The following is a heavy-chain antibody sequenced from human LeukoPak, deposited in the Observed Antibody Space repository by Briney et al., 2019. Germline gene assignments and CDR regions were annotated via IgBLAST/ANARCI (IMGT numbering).Heavy chain of an antibody. D-gene: IGHD3-16*01. CDR2: ISAYSGNT. V-gene: IGHV1-18*01. Sequence: ASVKVSCKASGYTFTSYGFTWVRQAPGQGLEWMGWISAYSGNTNYAQKLQGRVTMTTDTSTSTAHMELRSLRSDDTAVYYCARGRLGVGVDYWGQGTLVTVSS. CDR1: GYTFTSYG. J-gene: IGHJ4*02. CDR3: ARGRLGVGVDY.